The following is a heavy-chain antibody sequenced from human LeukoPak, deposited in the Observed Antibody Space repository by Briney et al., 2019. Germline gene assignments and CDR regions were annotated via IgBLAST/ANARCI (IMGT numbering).Heavy chain of an antibody. CDR1: GFTFSSYG. CDR2: IRYDGSNK. V-gene: IGHV3-30*02. D-gene: IGHD3-3*01. J-gene: IGHJ4*02. CDR3: AKDGSPIGVVVTHLDY. Sequence: GGSLRLSCAASGFTFSSYGMHWVRQAPGKGLEWVTFIRYDGSNKYYADSVKGRFTISRDNSKNTLYLQMNGRRAEDTAVYYCAKDGSPIGVVVTHLDYWGQGTLVTVSS.